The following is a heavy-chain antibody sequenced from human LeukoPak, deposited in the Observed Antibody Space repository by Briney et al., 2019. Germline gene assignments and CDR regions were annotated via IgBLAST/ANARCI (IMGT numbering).Heavy chain of an antibody. CDR3: ARDLGGSLGY. V-gene: IGHV1-69*01. Sequence: SVKVSCTASGGTFTTYAISWVRQAPGQGLEWMGGIIPIFGTANCAQKFQGRVTITADESTSTAYMELSSLRSEDTAVYYCARDLGGSLGYWGQGTLVTVSS. D-gene: IGHD3-16*01. CDR1: GGTFTTYA. CDR2: IIPIFGTA. J-gene: IGHJ4*02.